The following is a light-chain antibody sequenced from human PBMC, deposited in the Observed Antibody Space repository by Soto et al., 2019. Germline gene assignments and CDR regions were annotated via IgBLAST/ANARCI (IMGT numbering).Light chain of an antibody. CDR2: DVS. CDR3: SSYTSSSPHV. Sequence: QSALTQPASVSGSRGQSITISCTGTSSDVGAYNFVSWYQQHPGKLPKLMIFDVSRRPSGVSDRFSGSKSGNTASLTISGPQAEDEGDYYCSSYTSSSPHVFGSGTKLTAL. CDR1: SSDVGAYNF. J-gene: IGLJ1*01. V-gene: IGLV2-14*03.